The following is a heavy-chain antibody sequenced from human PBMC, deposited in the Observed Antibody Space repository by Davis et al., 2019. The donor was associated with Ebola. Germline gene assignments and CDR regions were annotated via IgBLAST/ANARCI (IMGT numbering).Heavy chain of an antibody. CDR3: AKAGHCGNYCSFDS. J-gene: IGHJ4*02. Sequence: ESLKISCVDSGFSFDTHWMDWVRQAPGKGLEWVSSIGGGGGSIYYADSVKGRFTISRDNSKNTLYLQMNSLRAEDTAVYYCAKAGHCGNYCSFDSWGQGTLVTVSS. CDR1: GFSFDTHW. CDR2: IGGGGGSI. V-gene: IGHV3-23*01. D-gene: IGHD1-26*01.